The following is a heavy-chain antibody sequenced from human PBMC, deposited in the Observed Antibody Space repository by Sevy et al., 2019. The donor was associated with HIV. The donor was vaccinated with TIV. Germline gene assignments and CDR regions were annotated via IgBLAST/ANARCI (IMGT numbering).Heavy chain of an antibody. CDR1: GYTFTSYG. CDR2: ISAYNGNT. J-gene: IGHJ4*02. V-gene: IGHV1-18*01. Sequence: ASVKVSCKASGYTFTSYGISWVRQAPVQGLEWMGWISAYNGNTNYAQKLQGRVTMTTDTSTSTAYMELRSLRSDDTAVYYCARVPLYSGSCAPTIVFDYWGQGTLVTVSS. D-gene: IGHD1-26*01. CDR3: ARVPLYSGSCAPTIVFDY.